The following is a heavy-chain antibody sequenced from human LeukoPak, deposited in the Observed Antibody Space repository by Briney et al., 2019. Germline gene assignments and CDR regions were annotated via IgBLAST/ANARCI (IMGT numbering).Heavy chain of an antibody. CDR2: ISSSGSIR. Sequence: GGSLRLSCEVSGLAFSTYSMNWVRQAPGKGLEWISYISSSGSIRYYADSVKGRFTISRDNAKNSLYLQMNSLRDEDTAVYYCARGVIWFGESPKNWLGPDPWGQGTLVTVSS. J-gene: IGHJ5*02. CDR3: ARGVIWFGESPKNWLGPDP. D-gene: IGHD3-10*01. V-gene: IGHV3-48*02. CDR1: GLAFSTYS.